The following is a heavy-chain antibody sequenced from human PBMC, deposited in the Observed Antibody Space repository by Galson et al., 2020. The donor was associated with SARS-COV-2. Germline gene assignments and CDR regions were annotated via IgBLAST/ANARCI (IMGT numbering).Heavy chain of an antibody. V-gene: IGHV4-38-2*02. CDR1: GYSVSTTNY. D-gene: IGHD2-21*02. CDR2: VYPSGTT. Sequence: SETLSLTCTVSGYSVSTTNYWGWVRPPPGRGLEWIGSVYPSGTTYYNPSLKSRVTISVNTSKNHFSLRLDSVTAADTALYYCARQGVNMIVLVTVPGWYFDLWGRGTLVTVSS. J-gene: IGHJ2*01. CDR3: ARQGVNMIVLVTVPGWYFDL.